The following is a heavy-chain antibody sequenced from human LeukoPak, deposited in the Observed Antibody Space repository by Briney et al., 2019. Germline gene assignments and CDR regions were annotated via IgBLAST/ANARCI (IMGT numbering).Heavy chain of an antibody. CDR2: IGCTGRT. CDR1: GFAFSSYV. Sequence: GGSLRLSCAASGFAFSSYVMNWVRQAPGKGLEWGSAIGCTGRTNYADHVKGRFTISRDNSKNAVLLQMNSLRAEDTAIFYCAKDMTTRGALDIWGQGPMVTVSS. CDR3: AKDMTTRGALDI. D-gene: IGHD1-1*01. V-gene: IGHV3-23*01. J-gene: IGHJ3*02.